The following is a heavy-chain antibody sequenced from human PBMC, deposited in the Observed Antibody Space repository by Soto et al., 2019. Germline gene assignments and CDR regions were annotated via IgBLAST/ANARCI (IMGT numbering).Heavy chain of an antibody. CDR3: VRDRGYYSGGY. CDR2: ISSSSSYM. CDR1: GFTFSSYS. V-gene: IGHV3-21*01. D-gene: IGHD3-22*01. J-gene: IGHJ4*02. Sequence: GGSLRLSCAASGFTFSSYSMNWVRQAPGKGLEWVSSISSSSSYMYYADSVKGRFTISRDNAKNSLYLQMNSLRAEDTAVYYCVRDRGYYSGGYWGQGTLVTVSS.